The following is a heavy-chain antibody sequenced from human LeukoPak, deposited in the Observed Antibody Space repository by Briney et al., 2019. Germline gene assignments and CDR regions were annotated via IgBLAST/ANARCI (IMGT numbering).Heavy chain of an antibody. J-gene: IGHJ4*02. CDR1: GYTFTGNY. CDR2: IHPISGGT. CDR3: AREVRKHLATMTLVDPFDH. Sequence: ASVKVSCKASGYTFTGNYMHWVRQAPGQGLEWMGWIHPISGGTNYAQKFQGRVTMTRDTSLSTAYMELNRLKSDDTAVYFCAREVRKHLATMTLVDPFDHWGQGTLVTVSS. V-gene: IGHV1-2*02. D-gene: IGHD3-22*01.